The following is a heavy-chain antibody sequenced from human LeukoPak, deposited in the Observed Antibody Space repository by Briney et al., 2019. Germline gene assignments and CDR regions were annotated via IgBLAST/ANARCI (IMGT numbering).Heavy chain of an antibody. J-gene: IGHJ3*02. CDR2: ISYDGSNK. Sequence: GGSLRLSCAASGFTFSSYAMHWVRQAPGKGLEWVAIISYDGSNKYYADSVKGRLTISRDNSKNTLYLQMSSLRAADTAVYFRARSSPTMVSDAFDIWGQGTLVTVSS. D-gene: IGHD3-10*01. CDR3: ARSSPTMVSDAFDI. CDR1: GFTFSSYA. V-gene: IGHV3-30*04.